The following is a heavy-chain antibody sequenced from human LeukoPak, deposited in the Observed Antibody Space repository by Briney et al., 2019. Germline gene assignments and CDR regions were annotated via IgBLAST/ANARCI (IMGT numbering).Heavy chain of an antibody. J-gene: IGHJ4*02. CDR1: GFTFTSYW. Sequence: GGSLRLSGAASGFTFTSYWMHWVRQAPGKGRVWVSRINSDGSSTSYADSVKGRFTTSRDNAKNTLYLKMNSLRAEDTAVYYCARGWEGYFDYWGQGTLVTVSS. V-gene: IGHV3-74*01. D-gene: IGHD1-26*01. CDR2: INSDGSST. CDR3: ARGWEGYFDY.